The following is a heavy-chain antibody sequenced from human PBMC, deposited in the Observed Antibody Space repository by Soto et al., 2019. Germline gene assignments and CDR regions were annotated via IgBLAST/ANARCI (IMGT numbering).Heavy chain of an antibody. CDR3: ARGVNYYGSGKQSDAFDI. D-gene: IGHD3-10*01. CDR2: IKTDASEK. Sequence: GGSLRLSCAASGFTLRSYWMSWVRQAPGKGLEWLATIKTDASEKKYVDSVKGRFTVSRDNAKNSLYLQMNSLRAEDTAVYYCARGVNYYGSGKQSDAFDIWGQGTMVTVSS. CDR1: GFTLRSYW. V-gene: IGHV3-7*01. J-gene: IGHJ3*02.